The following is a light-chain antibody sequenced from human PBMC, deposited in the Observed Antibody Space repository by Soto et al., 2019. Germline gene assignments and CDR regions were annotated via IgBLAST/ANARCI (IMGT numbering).Light chain of an antibody. J-gene: IGKJ2*01. CDR1: ESISSSY. CDR3: QLYGGSHMFS. CDR2: AAS. Sequence: EIVLTQSPGTLSLSPGEGATLSCRASESISSSYLAWYQQRPGQSPRLLIYAASSRAAGIPDRFSGSGSGADFTLTISRLEPEDFAVYYGQLYGGSHMFSVGQGTKGEIK. V-gene: IGKV3-20*01.